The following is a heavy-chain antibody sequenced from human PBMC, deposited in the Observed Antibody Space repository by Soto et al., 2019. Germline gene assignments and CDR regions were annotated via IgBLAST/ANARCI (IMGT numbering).Heavy chain of an antibody. Sequence: QVHLVQSGAEVKKPGASVNVSCKTSGYTFTRNGISWVRQAPGQGLEWMGWISLNSGNIKYAQKLQGRVIMTTDTSTSTAYMELRSLSSDDTAGYYCAKDRDSNSWPSRDVWGPGTTVTVSS. D-gene: IGHD3-22*01. CDR1: GYTFTRNG. CDR2: ISLNSGNI. J-gene: IGHJ6*02. CDR3: AKDRDSNSWPSRDV. V-gene: IGHV1-18*01.